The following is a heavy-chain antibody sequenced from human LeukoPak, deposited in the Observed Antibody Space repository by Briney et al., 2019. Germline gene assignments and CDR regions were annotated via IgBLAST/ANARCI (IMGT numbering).Heavy chain of an antibody. J-gene: IGHJ6*03. Sequence: ASVKVSCKASGGTFSSYAISWVRQAPGQGLEWMGWISAYNGNTNYAQKLQGRVTMTTDTSTSTAYMELRSLRSDDTAVYYCARDFSLAAAGSMDVWGKGTTVTVSS. CDR3: ARDFSLAAAGSMDV. V-gene: IGHV1-18*01. CDR2: ISAYNGNT. D-gene: IGHD6-13*01. CDR1: GGTFSSYA.